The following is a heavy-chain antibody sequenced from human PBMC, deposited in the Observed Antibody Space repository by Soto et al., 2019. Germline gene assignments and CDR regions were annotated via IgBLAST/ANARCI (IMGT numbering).Heavy chain of an antibody. CDR2: TYYSGGT. V-gene: IGHV4-31*03. Sequence: LSLTSTVAGASTIIGGYACSWIRQHPGKGLEGIGYTYYSGGTYYNPSLKSRVTISVDTSKNQFSLKLSAMTAADTAVYYCARDRGALGMAVGGQASTANVS. D-gene: IGHD3-10*01. CDR1: GASTIIGGYA. CDR3: ARDRGALGMAV. J-gene: IGHJ6*02.